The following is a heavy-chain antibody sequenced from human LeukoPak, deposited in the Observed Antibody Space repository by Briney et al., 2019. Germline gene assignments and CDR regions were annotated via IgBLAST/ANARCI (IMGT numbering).Heavy chain of an antibody. D-gene: IGHD6-19*01. CDR3: ARGPGIAVAGALDYYYMDV. V-gene: IGHV4-39*01. CDR1: GGSISSSSYY. CDR2: IYYSGST. Sequence: SETLSLTCTVSGGSISSSSYYWGWIRQPPGKGLEWIGSIYYSGSTYYNPSLKSRVTISVDTSKNQFSLKLSSVTAADTAVYYCARGPGIAVAGALDYYYMDVWGKGTTVTVSS. J-gene: IGHJ6*03.